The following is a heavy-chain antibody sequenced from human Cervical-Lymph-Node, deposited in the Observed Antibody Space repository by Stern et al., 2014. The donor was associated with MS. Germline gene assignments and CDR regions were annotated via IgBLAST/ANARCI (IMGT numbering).Heavy chain of an antibody. D-gene: IGHD2-15*01. Sequence: QVQLQESGPGLVKPSGTLSLTCDVSGGSITKNNWWSWVRQSPGKGLEWIGEIYLSGTTYYNPSLESLVTISWGKNQLSLKRRSVTAADAAIYYCARDADVSSRGYFDLWGRGTLVTVSS. J-gene: IGHJ2*01. CDR2: IYLSGTT. CDR1: GGSITKNNW. V-gene: IGHV4-4*02. CDR3: ARDADVSSRGYFDL.